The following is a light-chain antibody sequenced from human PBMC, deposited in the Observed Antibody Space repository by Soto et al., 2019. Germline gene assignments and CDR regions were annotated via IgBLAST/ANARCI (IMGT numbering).Light chain of an antibody. V-gene: IGKV1-9*01. CDR3: QQLNSYPLT. J-gene: IGKJ4*01. CDR2: AAS. CDR1: QGISSY. Sequence: IQLTQSPSFLSASVGGRVTITCRASQGISSYLAWYQQKPGKAPKLLIYAASTLQSEVPSRFSGGGSGTEFTLTISSLQPEDFATYYCQQLNSYPLTFGGGTKVDIK.